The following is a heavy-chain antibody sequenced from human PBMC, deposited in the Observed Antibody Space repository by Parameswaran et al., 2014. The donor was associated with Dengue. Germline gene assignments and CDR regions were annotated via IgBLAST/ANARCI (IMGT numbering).Heavy chain of an antibody. V-gene: IGHV5-51*01. Sequence: QAPGKGLEWMGIIYPGDSDTRYSPSFQGQVTISADKSISTAYLQWSSLKASDTAMYYCARLRPGHGYNFVVQYYFDYWGQGTLVTVSS. CDR3: ARLRPGHGYNFVVQYYFDY. CDR2: IYPGDSDT. D-gene: IGHD5-24*01. J-gene: IGHJ4*02.